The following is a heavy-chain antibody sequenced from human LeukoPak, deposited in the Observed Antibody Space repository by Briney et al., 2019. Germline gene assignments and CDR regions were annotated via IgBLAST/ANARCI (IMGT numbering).Heavy chain of an antibody. CDR1: GLALSTYA. Sequence: GRSLKLSRAASGLALSTYAMHRVRQAPGQGLELVALIWHDGSHKFYSNSVRGQFTISRDNSKNTVSLQMNNLRPEDTAVYYCARGIFGSGSYPDFWGQGTLVTVSS. V-gene: IGHV3-33*01. CDR3: ARGIFGSGSYPDF. J-gene: IGHJ4*02. D-gene: IGHD3-10*01. CDR2: IWHDGSHK.